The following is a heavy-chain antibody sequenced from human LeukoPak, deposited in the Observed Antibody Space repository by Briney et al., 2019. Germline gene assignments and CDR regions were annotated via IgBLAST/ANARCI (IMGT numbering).Heavy chain of an antibody. CDR1: GYTFINYG. Sequence: GASVKVSCKASGYTFINYGISWVRQAPGQGLEWMGWISPYNGNTYFAQKLQGRVTMTTDTSTSTAYMELRSLRSDDTAVYYRARTETMDLDTAMVDFDYWGQGTLVTVSS. CDR2: ISPYNGNT. D-gene: IGHD5-18*01. CDR3: ARTETMDLDTAMVDFDY. J-gene: IGHJ4*02. V-gene: IGHV1-18*01.